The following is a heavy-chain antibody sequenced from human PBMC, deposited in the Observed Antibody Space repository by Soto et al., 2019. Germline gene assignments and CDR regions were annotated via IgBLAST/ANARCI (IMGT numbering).Heavy chain of an antibody. V-gene: IGHV4-59*08. CDR2: MYYRGRT. D-gene: IGHD5-12*01. CDR1: GGSISSYS. CDR3: TRGTPSPHIVSSSCGPWFDP. J-gene: IGHJ5*02. Sequence: SGTLSLTCTVSGGSISSYSWSWIRQPPGKALAWIGYMYYRGRTNYNPSLKSRVTISVDTSKMQVSLTLSAVPTPDAAVYFCTRGTPSPHIVSSSCGPWFDPLGQGHLVTVSS.